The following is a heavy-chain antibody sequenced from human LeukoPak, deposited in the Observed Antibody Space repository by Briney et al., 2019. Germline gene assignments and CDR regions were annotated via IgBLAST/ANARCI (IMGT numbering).Heavy chain of an antibody. Sequence: SVKVSCKASGGTFSSYAISWVRQAPGQGLEWMGGIIPIFGTANYAQKFQGRVTITADESTSTAYMELSSLRSEDTAVYYCASMPTAAGPRYFDYWGQGTLVTVSS. CDR3: ASMPTAAGPRYFDY. J-gene: IGHJ4*02. CDR1: GGTFSSYA. CDR2: IIPIFGTA. D-gene: IGHD6-13*01. V-gene: IGHV1-69*13.